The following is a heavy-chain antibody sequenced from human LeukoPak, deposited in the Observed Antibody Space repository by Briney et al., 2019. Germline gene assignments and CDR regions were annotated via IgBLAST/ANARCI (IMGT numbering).Heavy chain of an antibody. CDR3: ARYDTPAEYDYVWGSYRYSFDY. CDR1: GFTFSSYW. J-gene: IGHJ4*02. D-gene: IGHD3-16*02. V-gene: IGHV3-7*01. Sequence: GGSLRLSCAASGFTFSSYWMSWVRQAPGKGLEWVANIKQDGSEKYYVDSVKGRFTISRDNAKNSLYLQMNSLRAEDTAVYYCARYDTPAEYDYVWGSYRYSFDYWGQGTLVTVSS. CDR2: IKQDGSEK.